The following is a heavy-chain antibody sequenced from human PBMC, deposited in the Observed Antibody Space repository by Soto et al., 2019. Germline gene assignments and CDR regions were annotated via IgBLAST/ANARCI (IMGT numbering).Heavy chain of an antibody. CDR2: ISYDGSNK. CDR1: GFTFSYYG. CDR3: ARELGVSYYYGMDV. D-gene: IGHD3-16*01. Sequence: QVQLVESGGGVVQPGRSLRLSCAVSGFTFSYYGLHWVRQAPGKGLEWVAMISYDGSNKYHADSVKGRFTISRDNSKNTLYLEMNTLRGDDTALYYCARELGVSYYYGMDVWGQGTTVTVSS. J-gene: IGHJ6*02. V-gene: IGHV3-30-3*01.